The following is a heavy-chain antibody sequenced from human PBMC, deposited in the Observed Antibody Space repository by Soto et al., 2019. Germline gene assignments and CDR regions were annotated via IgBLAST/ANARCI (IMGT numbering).Heavy chain of an antibody. CDR3: AKDFSYDFWSGPIDY. CDR1: GGSISSSSYY. V-gene: IGHV3-23*01. CDR2: ISGSGGST. Sequence: ETLSLTCTVSGGSISSSSYYWGWIRQPPGKGLEWVSAISGSGGSTYYADSVKGRFTISRDNSKNTLYLQMNSLRAEDTAVYYCAKDFSYDFWSGPIDYWGQGTLVTVSS. J-gene: IGHJ4*02. D-gene: IGHD3-3*01.